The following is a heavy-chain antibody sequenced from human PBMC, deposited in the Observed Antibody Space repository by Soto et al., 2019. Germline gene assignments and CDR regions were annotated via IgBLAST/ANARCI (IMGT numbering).Heavy chain of an antibody. CDR3: ARAYGGYADY. CDR1: GGSISSGDDY. D-gene: IGHD5-12*01. Sequence: PSETQSLTYTVSGGSISSGDDYWSWIRQPPGKGLEWIGYIYYSGSTNYNPSLKSRVTISVDTSKNQFSLKLSSVTAADTAVYYCARAYGGYADYWGQGALVTVSS. CDR2: IYYSGST. V-gene: IGHV4-61*08. J-gene: IGHJ4*02.